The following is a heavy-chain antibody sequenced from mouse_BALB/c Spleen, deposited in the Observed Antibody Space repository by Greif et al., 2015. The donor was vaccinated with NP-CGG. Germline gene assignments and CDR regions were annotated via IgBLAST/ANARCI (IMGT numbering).Heavy chain of an antibody. CDR3: ASQDAY. CDR1: GFSLTSYG. Sequence: VQLQQSGPGLVQPSQSLSITCTVSGFSLTSYGVHWVRQPPGKGLEWLGVIWSGGSTDYNAAFISRLSISKDNSKSQVFSKMNSLQADDAAIYYCASQDAYWGQGTLVTVSA. J-gene: IGHJ3*01. CDR2: IWSGGST. V-gene: IGHV2-4*02.